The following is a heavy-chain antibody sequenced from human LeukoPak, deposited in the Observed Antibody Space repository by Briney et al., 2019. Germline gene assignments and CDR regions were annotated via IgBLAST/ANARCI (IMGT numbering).Heavy chain of an antibody. CDR3: ARNYYGSGAFYVHN. J-gene: IGHJ4*02. CDR1: GGSLSNGGYS. V-gene: IGHV4-30-2*01. Sequence: SETLSLTCAVSGGSLSNGGYSWSWIRQPPGKGLEWIGLIYHSGTTHYNPSLKGRLTFSLDKSKNQFSLKLTAMAAADTALYYCARNYYGSGAFYVHNWGQGILVTVSA. D-gene: IGHD3-10*01. CDR2: IYHSGTT.